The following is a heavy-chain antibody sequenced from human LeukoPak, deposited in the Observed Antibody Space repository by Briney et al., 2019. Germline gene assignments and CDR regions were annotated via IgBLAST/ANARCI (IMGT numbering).Heavy chain of an antibody. CDR1: GYTFTSYA. Sequence: GASVKVSCKASGYTFTSYAMHWVRQAPGQGLEWMGIINPSGGSTSYAQKFQGRVTMTRDTSTSTVYMELSSLRSEDTAVYYCARELLLLLAFDYWGQGTLVTVSS. D-gene: IGHD2-15*01. CDR3: ARELLLLLAFDY. J-gene: IGHJ4*02. CDR2: INPSGGST. V-gene: IGHV1-46*01.